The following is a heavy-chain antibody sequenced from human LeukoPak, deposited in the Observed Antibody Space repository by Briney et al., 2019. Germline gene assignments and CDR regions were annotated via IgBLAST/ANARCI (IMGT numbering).Heavy chain of an antibody. J-gene: IGHJ6*02. D-gene: IGHD4-11*01. Sequence: SETLSLTCTVSGDSISGYYWSWIRQPPGKGLEWIGYIYNSETTNYNPSLESRVTISEDTSKNQFSLMLTSVTAADTAVYYCARVVYSHYWPEGMDVWGQGTTVTVSS. CDR3: ARVVYSHYWPEGMDV. V-gene: IGHV4-59*01. CDR1: GDSISGYY. CDR2: IYNSETT.